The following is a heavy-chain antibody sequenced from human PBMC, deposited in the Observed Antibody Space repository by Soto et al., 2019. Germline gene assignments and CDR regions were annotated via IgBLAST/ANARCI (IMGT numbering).Heavy chain of an antibody. V-gene: IGHV4-59*01. CDR3: ARSDYYYDSSCYYFDY. Sequence: SETLSLTCTVSGGSISSYYWSWIRQPPGKGLEWIGYIYYSGSTNYNPSLKSRVTISVDTSKNQFSLKLSYVTAADTAVTYCARSDYYYDSSCYYFDYWGQGTLVTVSS. CDR2: IYYSGST. D-gene: IGHD3-22*01. J-gene: IGHJ4*02. CDR1: GGSISSYY.